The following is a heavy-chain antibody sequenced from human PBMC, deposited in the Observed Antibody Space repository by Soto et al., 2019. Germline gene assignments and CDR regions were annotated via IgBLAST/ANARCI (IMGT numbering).Heavy chain of an antibody. CDR1: GYTFTTYG. V-gene: IGHV1-18*01. CDR2: INSHNGNT. D-gene: IGHD3-10*01. Sequence: QVQLEQSAPEVKKPGASVKVSCKASGYTFTTYGLSWVLQAPGEGLEWLGWINSHNGNTNYAQNLQGRVFLTADTSTNTAYMELRSLRSDDTAIYYCTREGSAPYYYYAMDAWGQGTTVTVSS. J-gene: IGHJ6*02. CDR3: TREGSAPYYYYAMDA.